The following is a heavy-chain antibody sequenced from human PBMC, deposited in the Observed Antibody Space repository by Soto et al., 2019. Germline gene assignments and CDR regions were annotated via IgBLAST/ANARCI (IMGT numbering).Heavy chain of an antibody. J-gene: IGHJ3*02. V-gene: IGHV1-18*01. Sequence: GAAVTVSCKASGYTFTSYGISWVRQAPGQGLEWMGWINAYNGNTNYAQKLQGRVTMTTDTSTSTACMELRSMRSDDTAVYYCARPRGYSPEYYAFDIWGQGTMVTVSS. CDR3: ARPRGYSPEYYAFDI. D-gene: IGHD6-25*01. CDR2: INAYNGNT. CDR1: GYTFTSYG.